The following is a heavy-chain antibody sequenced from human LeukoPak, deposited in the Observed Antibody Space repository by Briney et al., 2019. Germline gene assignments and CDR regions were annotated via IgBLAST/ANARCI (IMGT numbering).Heavy chain of an antibody. V-gene: IGHV1-18*01. CDR2: ISAYNGNT. Sequence: ASVKVSCKASGYTFTSYGISWVRQAPGQGLEWMGWISAYNGNTNYAQKLQGRVTMTTDTSTSTAYMELRSLRSDDTAVYYCARDQSDYCDSSGPLYYFDYWGQGTLVTVSS. D-gene: IGHD3-22*01. CDR1: GYTFTSYG. J-gene: IGHJ4*02. CDR3: ARDQSDYCDSSGPLYYFDY.